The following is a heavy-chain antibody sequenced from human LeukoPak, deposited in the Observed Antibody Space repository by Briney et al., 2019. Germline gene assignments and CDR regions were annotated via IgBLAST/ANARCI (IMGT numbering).Heavy chain of an antibody. CDR1: GFTFNNYA. CDR2: ISYDGSNK. D-gene: IGHD3-16*01. J-gene: IGHJ4*02. Sequence: GGPLRLSCTASGFTFNNYAMRWVRQASGKGLEWAAVISYDGSNKYYADSVKGRFTISRDNSKNTLYLQMNSLRAEDTAVYYCAKEWGDQAGYFDYWGQGTLVTVSS. CDR3: AKEWGDQAGYFDY. V-gene: IGHV3-30*04.